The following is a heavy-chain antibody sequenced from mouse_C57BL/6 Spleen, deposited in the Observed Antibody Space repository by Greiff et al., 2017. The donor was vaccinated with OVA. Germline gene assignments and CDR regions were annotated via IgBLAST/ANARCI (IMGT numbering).Heavy chain of an antibody. J-gene: IGHJ2*01. CDR1: GFTFSDYG. Sequence: DVMLVESGGGLVKPGGSLKLSCAASGFTFSDYGMHWVRQAPEQGLEWVAYISSGRSTIYYADTVKGRFTISRDNAKNTLFLQMTSLRSEDTAMYYCARDGYYFDYWGQGTTLTVSS. CDR3: ARDGYYFDY. CDR2: ISSGRSTI. V-gene: IGHV5-17*01. D-gene: IGHD2-3*01.